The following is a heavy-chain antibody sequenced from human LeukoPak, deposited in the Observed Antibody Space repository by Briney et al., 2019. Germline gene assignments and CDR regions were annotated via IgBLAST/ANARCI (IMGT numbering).Heavy chain of an antibody. CDR2: MNPNSGNT. D-gene: IGHD3-22*01. CDR1: GYTFTSYD. Sequence: ASVKVSCKASGYTFTSYDINWVRQATGQGLEWMGWMNPNSGNTGYAQKFQGRVTMTRNTSISTAYMELSSLRSEDTAVYYCARGRYYDSSTTEAFDIWGQGTMVTVSS. V-gene: IGHV1-8*01. J-gene: IGHJ3*02. CDR3: ARGRYYDSSTTEAFDI.